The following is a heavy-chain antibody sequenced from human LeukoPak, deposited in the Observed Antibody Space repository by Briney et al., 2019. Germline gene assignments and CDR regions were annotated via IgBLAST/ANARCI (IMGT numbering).Heavy chain of an antibody. V-gene: IGHV1-69*13. Sequence: GASVNVSCKAFGGTFSSYAISWVRQAPGQGLEWMGGIIPIFGTANYAQKFQGRVTITADESTSTAYMELSSLRSEDTAVYYCARGYDFWSGLDYWGQGTLVTVSS. CDR1: GGTFSSYA. CDR3: ARGYDFWSGLDY. CDR2: IIPIFGTA. D-gene: IGHD3-3*01. J-gene: IGHJ4*02.